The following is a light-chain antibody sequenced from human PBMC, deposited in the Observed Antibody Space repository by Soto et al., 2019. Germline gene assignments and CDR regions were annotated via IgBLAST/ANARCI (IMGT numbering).Light chain of an antibody. J-gene: IGKJ2*01. V-gene: IGKV1-9*01. CDR2: DSS. CDR1: YDISSS. CDR3: QQLRHYPYT. Sequence: DIQLTQSPSFLSASVEDRVTIFCRASYDISSSLAWYQQEPGKPPKLLIYDSSTLQTGLPSRFTGSGSGRKFTPTISRLQFGDFATYFCQQLRHYPYTFGRGTKLEIK.